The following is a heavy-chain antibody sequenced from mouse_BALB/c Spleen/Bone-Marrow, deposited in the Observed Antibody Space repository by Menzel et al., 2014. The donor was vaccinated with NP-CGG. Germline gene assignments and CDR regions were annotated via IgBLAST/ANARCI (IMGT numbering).Heavy chain of an antibody. CDR3: ATARATSYAMDY. CDR2: IDPSDSYT. J-gene: IGHJ4*01. D-gene: IGHD3-1*01. V-gene: IGHV1-69*02. CDR1: GYTFTSYW. Sequence: VQLQQSGAELVKPGASVKLSCKASGYTFTSYWMHWVKQRPGQGLEWIGEIDPSDSYTNYNQKFKGKATLTVDKSSSTAYMQLSSLTSEDSAVYYCATARATSYAMDYWGQGPQSPSPQ.